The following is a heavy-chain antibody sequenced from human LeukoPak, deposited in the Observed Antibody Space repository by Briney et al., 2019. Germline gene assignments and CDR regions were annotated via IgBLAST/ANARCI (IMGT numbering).Heavy chain of an antibody. D-gene: IGHD5-18*01. Sequence: SETLSLTCTVSGYSISSGYYWGWIRQPPGKGLEWIGSIYHSGSTYYNPSLKSRVTISVDTSKNQFSLKLSSVSAADTAVYYCASSIPLWLSYLDYWGQGTLVTVSS. V-gene: IGHV4-38-2*02. CDR3: ASSIPLWLSYLDY. J-gene: IGHJ4*02. CDR2: IYHSGST. CDR1: GYSISSGYY.